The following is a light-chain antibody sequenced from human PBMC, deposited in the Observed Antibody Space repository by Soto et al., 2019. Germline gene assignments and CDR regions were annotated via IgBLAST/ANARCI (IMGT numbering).Light chain of an antibody. CDR3: SSYTTSSTVV. Sequence: QSALTQPASVFGSPGQSITISCTGTSSDVGGYNFVSWYQQHPGKAPKLMIYEVSNRPSGVSNHFSGSKSGNTASLTISGLQPEDEADYYCSSYTTSSTVVFGTGTKVTVL. J-gene: IGLJ1*01. CDR2: EVS. CDR1: SSDVGGYNF. V-gene: IGLV2-14*03.